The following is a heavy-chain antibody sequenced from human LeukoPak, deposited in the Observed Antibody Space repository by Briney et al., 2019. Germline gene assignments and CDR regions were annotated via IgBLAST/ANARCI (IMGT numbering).Heavy chain of an antibody. CDR2: ISGNGVGT. Sequence: GGSLRLSCAASGVTFSSDAMSCVRHAPGKGLEWVSAISGNGVGTYYADSVKGRFTISRDNSRNTLYLQMNSLSAEDTAVYYCAREASGTQPLYWGQGTLVTVSS. V-gene: IGHV3-23*01. D-gene: IGHD1-1*01. J-gene: IGHJ4*02. CDR1: GVTFSSDA. CDR3: AREASGTQPLY.